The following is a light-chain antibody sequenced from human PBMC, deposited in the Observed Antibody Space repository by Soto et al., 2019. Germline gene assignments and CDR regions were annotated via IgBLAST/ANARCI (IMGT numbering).Light chain of an antibody. CDR2: TVS. CDR1: QSVVYSDGNAS. J-gene: IGKJ1*01. V-gene: IGKV2-30*01. Sequence: DVVMTQSPPSLPFTLGQPASISCRSSQSVVYSDGNASLKWFQQRPGQSPRRLIFTVSNLDSGVADRVSVSGSGTDVTLKISGVEAEDVGIYYCRQGTPSPPTFGQGTRVDI. CDR3: RQGTPSPPT.